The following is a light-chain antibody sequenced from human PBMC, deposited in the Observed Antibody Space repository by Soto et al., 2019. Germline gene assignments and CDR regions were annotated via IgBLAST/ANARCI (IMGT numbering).Light chain of an antibody. Sequence: IQMTQSPSPLSGSVGDRVTITCRASQTISSWLAWYQQKPGKAPKLLIYKASTLKSGVPSRFSGSGSGTEFSLTINSLQADDVATYYCQQYHIYSWTFGQGTKVDIK. CDR3: QQYHIYSWT. V-gene: IGKV1-5*03. J-gene: IGKJ1*01. CDR2: KAS. CDR1: QTISSW.